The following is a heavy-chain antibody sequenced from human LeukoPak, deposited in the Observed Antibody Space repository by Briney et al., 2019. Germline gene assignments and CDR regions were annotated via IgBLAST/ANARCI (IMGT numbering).Heavy chain of an antibody. V-gene: IGHV3-23*01. Sequence: PGGSLRLSCAASGFTFSDYAMTWVRQAPGKGLEWVSAISGSGDTTYYADSVKGRFTISRDNSKNTGYLQMNSLRAEDTALYHCARWLQLRGYYYYMDVWGKGTTVTVSS. D-gene: IGHD5-24*01. CDR1: GFTFSDYA. CDR3: ARWLQLRGYYYYMDV. J-gene: IGHJ6*03. CDR2: ISGSGDTT.